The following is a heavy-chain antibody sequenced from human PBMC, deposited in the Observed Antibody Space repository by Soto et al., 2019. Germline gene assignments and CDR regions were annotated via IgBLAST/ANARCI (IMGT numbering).Heavy chain of an antibody. V-gene: IGHV1-69*12. Sequence: QVQLVQSGAEVKKPGSSVKVSCKAFGGTFSNYAISWVRQAPRQGLEWMGGIIPIFSTANYAQKFQGRVXXTADEAPSTAYMEVSSPTSEDTAVYYCARGAPFDPWGQGALVTVCS. CDR2: IIPIFSTA. CDR3: ARGAPFDP. J-gene: IGHJ5*02. CDR1: GGTFSNYA.